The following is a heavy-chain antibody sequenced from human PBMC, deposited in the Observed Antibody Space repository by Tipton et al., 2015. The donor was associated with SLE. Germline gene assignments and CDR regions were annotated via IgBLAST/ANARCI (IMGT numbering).Heavy chain of an antibody. Sequence: LRLSCTVSGGSISSYYWSWIRQPPGKGLEWIGYIYTSGSTNYNPSLKSRVTISVDTSKNQFSLKLSSVTAADTAVYYCARVVLWFPLGAFDIWGQGTMVTVSS. CDR3: ARVVLWFPLGAFDI. D-gene: IGHD3-10*01. CDR1: GGSISSYY. CDR2: IYTSGST. V-gene: IGHV4-4*08. J-gene: IGHJ3*02.